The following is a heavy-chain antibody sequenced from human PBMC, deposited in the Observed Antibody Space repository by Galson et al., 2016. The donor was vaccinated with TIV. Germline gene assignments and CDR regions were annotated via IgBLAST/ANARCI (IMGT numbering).Heavy chain of an antibody. CDR2: INPNTGGT. J-gene: IGHJ4*02. CDR1: GYTFSDYY. V-gene: IGHV1-2*04. Sequence: SVKVSCKASGYTFSDYYMHWVRQVPGQGLEWMGWINPNTGGTNYAQKFQGWVSMTRDTSINTAYMELSRLKSDDTAVYYCARDDGYTSGSDYWGQGTQVTVSS. D-gene: IGHD6-19*01. CDR3: ARDDGYTSGSDY.